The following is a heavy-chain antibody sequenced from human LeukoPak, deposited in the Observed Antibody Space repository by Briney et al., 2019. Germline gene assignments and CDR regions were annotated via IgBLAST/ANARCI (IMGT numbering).Heavy chain of an antibody. CDR2: ISGSGGST. D-gene: IGHD4-17*01. CDR1: GFTFTSYS. CDR3: AKDLRSYGDYGAFDI. Sequence: GGSLRLSCAASGFTFTSYSMNWVRQAPGKGLEWVSTISGSGGSTYYADSVKGRFTISRDNSKNTLYLQMNSLRAEDTAVYYCAKDLRSYGDYGAFDIWGQGTMVTVSS. J-gene: IGHJ3*02. V-gene: IGHV3-23*01.